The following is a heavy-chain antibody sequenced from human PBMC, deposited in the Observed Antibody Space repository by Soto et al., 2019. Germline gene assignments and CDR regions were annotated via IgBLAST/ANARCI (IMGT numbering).Heavy chain of an antibody. V-gene: IGHV1-69*06. CDR1: GGTFGSYA. J-gene: IGHJ4*02. CDR3: ARDHVYDFWSGYLPFFDY. D-gene: IGHD3-3*01. Sequence: SVKVSCKASGGTFGSYAFSWVRQAPGQGLEWMGGIIPVSGAAHYAQKFQGRVTITGDTSASTAYMELSSLRSEDTAVYYCARDHVYDFWSGYLPFFDYWGQGTLVTVSS. CDR2: IIPVSGAA.